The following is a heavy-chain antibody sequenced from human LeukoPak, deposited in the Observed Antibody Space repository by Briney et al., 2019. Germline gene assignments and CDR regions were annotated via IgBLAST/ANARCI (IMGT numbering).Heavy chain of an antibody. CDR3: ARDKGGLGRGYYYMDV. V-gene: IGHV4-59*12. CDR2: IYYSGST. D-gene: IGHD3/OR15-3a*01. J-gene: IGHJ6*03. Sequence: SETLSLTCTVSGGSISSYYWSWIRQPPGKGLEWIGYIYYSGSTNYNPSLKSRVTISVGTSKNQFSLKLSSVTAADTAVYYCARDKGGLGRGYYYMDVWGKGTTVTVSS. CDR1: GGSISSYY.